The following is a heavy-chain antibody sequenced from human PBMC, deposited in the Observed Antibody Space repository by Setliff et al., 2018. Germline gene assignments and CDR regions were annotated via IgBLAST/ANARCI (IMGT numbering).Heavy chain of an antibody. V-gene: IGHV4-34*01. D-gene: IGHD3-10*01. Sequence: SETLSLTCTVSGGTLTDYFWSWVRQPPGKRLEWIGDIDHGGGSSYNPSLPSRVTLSLDTSENEFSLRLTSVTAADTAVYFCARTINFLGSGTWGYMDVWGKGTTVTVSS. CDR3: ARTINFLGSGTWGYMDV. CDR1: GGTLTDYF. CDR2: IDHGGGS. J-gene: IGHJ6*03.